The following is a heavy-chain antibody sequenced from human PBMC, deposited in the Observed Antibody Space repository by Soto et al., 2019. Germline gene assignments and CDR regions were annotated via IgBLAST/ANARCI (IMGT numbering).Heavy chain of an antibody. V-gene: IGHV3-30*18. J-gene: IGHJ4*02. CDR3: AKESLRDLVVAPPHN. D-gene: IGHD2-2*01. Sequence: GGSLRLSCVASGFTFSSYGMHWVRQAPGKGLEWVAVISYDGRNKYYADSVKGRFTISRDNSKNTLDLQMNSLRTEDTAVYYCAKESLRDLVVAPPHNWGQGTLVTVSS. CDR2: ISYDGRNK. CDR1: GFTFSSYG.